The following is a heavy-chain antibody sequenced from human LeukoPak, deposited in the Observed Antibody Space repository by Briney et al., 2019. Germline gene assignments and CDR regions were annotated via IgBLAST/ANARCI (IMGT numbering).Heavy chain of an antibody. CDR1: GFTVSSNY. CDR2: IYSGGPT. J-gene: IGHJ5*02. D-gene: IGHD2-21*02. V-gene: IGHV3-53*01. Sequence: GGSLRLSCAASGFTVSSNYMSWVRQAPWKGLEWVSVIYSGGPTYYADSVKGRFTISRDNSKNTLYLQMNSLRAEDTAVYYCARGVTGENWFDPWGQGTLVTVSS. CDR3: ARGVTGENWFDP.